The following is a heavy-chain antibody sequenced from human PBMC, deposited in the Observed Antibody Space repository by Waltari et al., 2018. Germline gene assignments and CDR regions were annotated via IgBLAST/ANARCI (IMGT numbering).Heavy chain of an antibody. V-gene: IGHV3-23*01. CDR1: GFPFSSYA. CDR3: AKVQQWLALLDY. Sequence: EVQLLESGGGLVQPGGALRLSCAASGFPFSSYAMSWVRQAPGKGLEWVSAISCSGGSTYYADSVKGRFTISRDNSKNTLYLQMNSLRAEDTAVYYCAKVQQWLALLDYWGQGTLVTVSS. J-gene: IGHJ4*02. CDR2: ISCSGGST. D-gene: IGHD6-19*01.